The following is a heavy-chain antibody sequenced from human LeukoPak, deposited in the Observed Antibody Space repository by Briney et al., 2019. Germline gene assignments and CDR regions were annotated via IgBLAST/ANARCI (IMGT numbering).Heavy chain of an antibody. J-gene: IGHJ4*02. CDR3: ARRRWIQLWYSFRPFDY. D-gene: IGHD5-18*01. CDR2: INHSGST. CDR1: GGSVSSGSYY. V-gene: IGHV4-39*07. Sequence: SETLSLTCTVSGGSVSSGSYYWSWIRQPPGKGLEWIGEINHSGSTNYNPSLKSRVTISVDTSKNQFSLKLSSVTAADTAVYYCARRRWIQLWYSFRPFDYWGQGTLVTVSS.